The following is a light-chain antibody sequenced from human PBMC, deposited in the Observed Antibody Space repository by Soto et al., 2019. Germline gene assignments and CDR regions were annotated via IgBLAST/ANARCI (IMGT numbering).Light chain of an antibody. J-gene: IGLJ3*02. Sequence: SYELTQPPSVSVAPGETARITCGGNNIGSKSVHWYQQKPGQAPVLVIYYDTDRPLGIPERFSGSNSGNTATLTISRVEAGDEADYYCQVWDSSSDHVVFGGGTKVTVL. CDR2: YDT. CDR1: NIGSKS. V-gene: IGLV3-21*04. CDR3: QVWDSSSDHVV.